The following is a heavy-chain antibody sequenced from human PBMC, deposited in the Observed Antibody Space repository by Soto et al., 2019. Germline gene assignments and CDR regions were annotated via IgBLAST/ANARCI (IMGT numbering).Heavy chain of an antibody. CDR1: GYSFTTYW. J-gene: IGHJ4*02. CDR3: ARHLLPDYYFDY. Sequence: GESLKISCKGSGYSFTTYWITWVRQMPGKGLEWMGRIDPSDSYTSYSPSFQGHVTISADKSSSTAYLQWSSLRASDTAMYYCARHLLPDYYFDYWGQGTLVTVSS. D-gene: IGHD1-26*01. CDR2: IDPSDSYT. V-gene: IGHV5-10-1*01.